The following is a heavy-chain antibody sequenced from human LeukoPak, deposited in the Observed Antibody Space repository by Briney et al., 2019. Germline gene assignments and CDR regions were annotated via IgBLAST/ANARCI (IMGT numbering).Heavy chain of an antibody. CDR1: GFIFRSYW. CDR3: ARVVGMTGYFRVANYFDY. J-gene: IGHJ4*02. D-gene: IGHD3-9*01. CDR2: IKQDGSEK. V-gene: IGHV3-7*03. Sequence: GGSLRLSCAASGFIFRSYWMSWVRQAPGKGLEWVANIKQDGSEKYYVDSVKGRSTISRDNAKNSLSLQMNSLRAEDTAVYYCARVVGMTGYFRVANYFDYWGQGTLVTVSS.